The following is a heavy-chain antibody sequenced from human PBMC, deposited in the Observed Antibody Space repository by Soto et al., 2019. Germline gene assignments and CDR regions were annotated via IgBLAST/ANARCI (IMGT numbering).Heavy chain of an antibody. CDR1: GFNFSGFA. CDR2: IRSKANSYAT. Sequence: PGGSLRLSCAASGFNFSGFAMHWVRQESGKGLEWVGRIRSKANSYATAYAASVKGRFTISRDDSKNTAYLQMNSLKTEDTAVYYCTRHPSGSYPLGYYYYGMDVWGQGTTVTVSS. D-gene: IGHD1-26*01. V-gene: IGHV3-73*01. CDR3: TRHPSGSYPLGYYYYGMDV. J-gene: IGHJ6*02.